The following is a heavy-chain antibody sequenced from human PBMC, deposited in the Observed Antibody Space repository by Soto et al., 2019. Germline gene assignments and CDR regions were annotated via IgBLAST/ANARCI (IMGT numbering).Heavy chain of an antibody. CDR3: ASGKSGSYDY. D-gene: IGHD1-26*01. J-gene: IGHJ4*02. CDR2: ISGGSTYI. Sequence: PGGSLNLSCAASGFTFSSYAVNWVRQAPGKGLYWVSSISGGSTYIYHADSVKGRFTISRDNAKNSLYLQMNSLRVEDTAVYFCASGKSGSYDYWGQGTLVTVSS. V-gene: IGHV3-21*01. CDR1: GFTFSSYA.